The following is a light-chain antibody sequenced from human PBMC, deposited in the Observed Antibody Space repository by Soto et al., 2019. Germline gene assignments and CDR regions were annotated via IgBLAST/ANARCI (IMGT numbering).Light chain of an antibody. CDR3: QQYSSAPWT. CDR2: DAS. Sequence: DIQMTQSPSTLSASVGDRVTITCRASQSISWWLAWYQQKPGKAPKFLIYDASSLESGVPSRFSGSGSGTEFTLPISSLQPDDFATYYCQQYSSAPWTFGQGTKVEVK. V-gene: IGKV1-5*01. J-gene: IGKJ1*01. CDR1: QSISWW.